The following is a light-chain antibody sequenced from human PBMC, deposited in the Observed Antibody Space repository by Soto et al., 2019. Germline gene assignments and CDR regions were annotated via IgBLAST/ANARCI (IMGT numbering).Light chain of an antibody. V-gene: IGLV2-14*01. Sequence: STRTQPPCVTGSTSEAVAISFTGTSTDVGGYNYVFWYQQHPGKAPKLMIYEVSNRPSGVSNRFSGSKSGNMASLTISGLQAEDEADYYCSSYTSRSTLYVFGTGTKVTV. CDR2: EVS. J-gene: IGLJ1*01. CDR3: SSYTSRSTLYV. CDR1: STDVGGYNY.